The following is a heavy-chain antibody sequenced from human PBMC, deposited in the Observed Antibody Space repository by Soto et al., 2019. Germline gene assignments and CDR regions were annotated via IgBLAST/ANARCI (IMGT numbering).Heavy chain of an antibody. CDR2: IRAYNGNT. Sequence: GSSVKVSCKASGYTFTSYDINCVRHAPGQGLECIGWIRAYNGNTNYAQKFQGRVIMTTETSTRTAYMELRSFRSDDTEVYYCASGGGPFTYWGQGTLVTGSS. J-gene: IGHJ4*02. CDR1: GYTFTSYD. CDR3: ASGGGPFTY. V-gene: IGHV1-18*01. D-gene: IGHD3-10*01.